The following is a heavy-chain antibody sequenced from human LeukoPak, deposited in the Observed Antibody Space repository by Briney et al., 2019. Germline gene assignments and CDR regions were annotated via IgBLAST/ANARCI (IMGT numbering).Heavy chain of an antibody. CDR2: IMQDGSEK. J-gene: IGHJ4*02. Sequence: GGSLRLSCAASAFTFSSYWMSWVRQAPGRGLESVANIMQDGSEKYYVDSVKGRFTISRDNAKNSLYLQMNSLRAEDTAVYYCARGLDNRNYWGQGTLVTVSS. CDR3: ARGLDNRNY. CDR1: AFTFSSYW. D-gene: IGHD1-14*01. V-gene: IGHV3-7*01.